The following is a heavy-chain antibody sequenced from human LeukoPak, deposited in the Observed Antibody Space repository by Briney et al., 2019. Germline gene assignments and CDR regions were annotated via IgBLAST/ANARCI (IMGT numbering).Heavy chain of an antibody. J-gene: IGHJ5*02. CDR1: GYTIDSGYY. D-gene: IGHD3-3*01. CDR3: ARADYDFWSGYLWFDP. V-gene: IGHV4-38-2*01. Sequence: PSETLSLTCAVSGYTIDSGYYWGWIRQPPGKGLEWIGSIYHSGSTYYNPSLKSRVTISVDTSKTHFSLKLSSVTAADTAVYYSARADYDFWSGYLWFDPWGQGTLVTVSS. CDR2: IYHSGST.